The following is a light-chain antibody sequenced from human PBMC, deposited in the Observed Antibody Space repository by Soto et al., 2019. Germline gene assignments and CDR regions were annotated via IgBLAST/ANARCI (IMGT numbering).Light chain of an antibody. J-gene: IGKJ1*01. CDR2: GAS. CDR1: QSVSSN. CDR3: QQYNNWPPT. V-gene: IGKV3-15*01. Sequence: ELVMTQSPAILSVSPGERATLSCRASQSVSSNLAWYQQKPGQAPRLLIYGASTRATGIPARFSGSGSGTEFTLTISSLQSEDFAVYYCQQYNNWPPTFGQGTKV.